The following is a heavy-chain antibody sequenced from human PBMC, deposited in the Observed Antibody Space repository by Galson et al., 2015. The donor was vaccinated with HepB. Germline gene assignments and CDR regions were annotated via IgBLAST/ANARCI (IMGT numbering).Heavy chain of an antibody. D-gene: IGHD2-15*01. CDR3: ARDRLLGVVVVAATGYYGMDV. J-gene: IGHJ6*02. V-gene: IGHV1-3*01. Sequence: SVKVSCKASGYTFTRYAMHWVRQAPGQRLEWMGWINAGNGNTKYSQKFQGRVTITRDTSASTAYMELSSLRSEDTAVYYCARDRLLGVVVVAATGYYGMDVWGQGTTVTVSS. CDR2: INAGNGNT. CDR1: GYTFTRYA.